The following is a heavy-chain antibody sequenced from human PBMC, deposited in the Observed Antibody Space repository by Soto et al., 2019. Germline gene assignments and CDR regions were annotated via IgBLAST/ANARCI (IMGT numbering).Heavy chain of an antibody. CDR1: GFTSGSYW. CDR2: IRPDGSEK. V-gene: IGHV3-7*04. D-gene: IGHD3-22*01. J-gene: IGHJ3*02. CDR3: ARGDDYDSSGPFSDAFDI. Sequence: EVQLVESGGGLVQPGGSVRLSCAASGFTSGSYWMSWVRQAPGKGLEWVANIRPDGSEKYYVDSVKGRFTMSRDNAKTSLYLQMNSLRVEDTAVYYCARGDDYDSSGPFSDAFDIWGQGTMVTVSS.